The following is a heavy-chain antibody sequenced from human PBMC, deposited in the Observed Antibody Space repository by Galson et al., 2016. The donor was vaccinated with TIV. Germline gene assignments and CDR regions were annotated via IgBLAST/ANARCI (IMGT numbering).Heavy chain of an antibody. D-gene: IGHD3-10*01. V-gene: IGHV3-23*01. J-gene: IGHJ5*02. CDR2: ISGRGERT. CDR1: GFTFSSYA. CDR3: VTGGDYFASGTYSGFDP. Sequence: SLRLSCAASGFTFSSYAMIWVRQAPGKGLEWVSTISGRGERTFYADSVKGRFTISRDNSKNTLYLQMNSLRAEDTAVYHCVTGGDYFASGTYSGFDPWGQGTLVPVSS.